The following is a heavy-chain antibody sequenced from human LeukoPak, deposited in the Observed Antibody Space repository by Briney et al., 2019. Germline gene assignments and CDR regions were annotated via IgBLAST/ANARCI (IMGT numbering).Heavy chain of an antibody. Sequence: GESLKISCKGSGYIFTNYWISWVRQMPGKGLEWVGRIDPSDSYTNYSPSFQGHLTISADKSISTAYLQWSSLKASDTAMYYCARALRIAFGGGRGAFDIWGQGTMVTVSS. D-gene: IGHD3-16*01. J-gene: IGHJ3*02. CDR3: ARALRIAFGGGRGAFDI. CDR2: IDPSDSYT. CDR1: GYIFTNYW. V-gene: IGHV5-10-1*01.